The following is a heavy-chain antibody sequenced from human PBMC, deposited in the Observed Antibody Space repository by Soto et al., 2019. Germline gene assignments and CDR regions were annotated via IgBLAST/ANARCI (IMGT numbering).Heavy chain of an antibody. CDR3: VRDSPIGSTFSGYDGIDY. V-gene: IGHV1-24*01. CDR1: GYSLTELS. Sequence: ASVKVSCKVSGYSLTELSIHWVRQAPGKGLEWMGGFDPEDDEIFYAQKFQGRVTITADKSTGTAYMELNSLRSEDTAVYYCVRDSPIGSTFSGYDGIDYWGQGTLVTVSS. D-gene: IGHD5-12*01. J-gene: IGHJ4*02. CDR2: FDPEDDEI.